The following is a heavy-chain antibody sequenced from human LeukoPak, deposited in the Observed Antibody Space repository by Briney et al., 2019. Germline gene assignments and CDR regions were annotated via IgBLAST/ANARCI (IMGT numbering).Heavy chain of an antibody. Sequence: PGGSLRLSCAASGFTFSSYAMRWVRQAPGKGLEWVAVISYDGSNKYYADSVKGRFTISRDNSKNTLYLQMNSLRAEDTAVYYCARDHYYDSSGYYSTDYFDYWGQGTLVTVSS. CDR1: GFTFSSYA. CDR3: ARDHYYDSSGYYSTDYFDY. CDR2: ISYDGSNK. D-gene: IGHD3-22*01. V-gene: IGHV3-30-3*01. J-gene: IGHJ4*02.